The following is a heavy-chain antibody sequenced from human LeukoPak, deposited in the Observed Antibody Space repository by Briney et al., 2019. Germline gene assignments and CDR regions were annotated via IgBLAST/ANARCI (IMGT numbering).Heavy chain of an antibody. J-gene: IGHJ4*02. CDR2: ISASSAYM. V-gene: IGHV3-21*01. CDR3: ARDFSETLGV. D-gene: IGHD3-10*01. CDR1: GFTFSSYA. Sequence: GGSLRLSCAASGFTFSSYAMNWVRRAPGKGLEWVSSISASSAYMYYAASVKGRHTISRDNAKNSLYLQTNSLRAEDTAVYYCARDFSETLGVWGQGTLVTVSS.